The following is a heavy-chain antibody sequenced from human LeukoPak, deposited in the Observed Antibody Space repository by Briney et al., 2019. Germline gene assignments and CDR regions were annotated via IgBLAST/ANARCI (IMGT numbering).Heavy chain of an antibody. Sequence: PSETLSLTCTVSGGAISSYYWSWIRQPAGKGLEWIGRIYTSGSTNHNPSLKSQVTMSVDTSKNQFSLKLSSVTAADTAVYYCARGNFWSGYPYCFDYWGQGTLVTVSS. CDR3: ARGNFWSGYPYCFDY. D-gene: IGHD3-3*01. CDR2: IYTSGST. CDR1: GGAISSYY. V-gene: IGHV4-4*07. J-gene: IGHJ4*02.